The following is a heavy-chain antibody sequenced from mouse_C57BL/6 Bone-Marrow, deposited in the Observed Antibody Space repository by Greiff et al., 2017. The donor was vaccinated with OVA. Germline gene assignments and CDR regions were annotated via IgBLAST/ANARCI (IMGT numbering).Heavy chain of an antibody. Sequence: EVHLVESEGGLVQPGSSMKLSCTASGFTFSDYYMAWVRQVPEKGLEWVANINYDGSSTYYLDSLKSRFIISRDNAKNILYLQMSSLKSEDTATYYCARDRDGSTGGYFDVWGTGTTVTVSS. CDR1: GFTFSDYY. V-gene: IGHV5-16*01. CDR2: INYDGSST. J-gene: IGHJ1*03. D-gene: IGHD2-3*01. CDR3: ARDRDGSTGGYFDV.